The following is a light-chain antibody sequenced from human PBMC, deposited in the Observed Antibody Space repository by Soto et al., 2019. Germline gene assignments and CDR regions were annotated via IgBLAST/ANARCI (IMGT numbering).Light chain of an antibody. CDR3: GLYMGSGVWV. CDR1: SGSVSTSYY. Sequence: QTVVTQEPSFSVSPGGTVTLTCGLSSGSVSTSYYPSWYQQTPGQAPRTLIYSTKTRSSGVPERFSGSILGNKAALTITGAQADDESDYYCGLYMGSGVWVFGGGTKLTVL. CDR2: STK. V-gene: IGLV8-61*01. J-gene: IGLJ3*02.